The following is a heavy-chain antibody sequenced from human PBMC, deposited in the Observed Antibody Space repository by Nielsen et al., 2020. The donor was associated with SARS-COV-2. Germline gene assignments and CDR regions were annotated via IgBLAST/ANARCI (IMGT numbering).Heavy chain of an antibody. D-gene: IGHD5-24*01. J-gene: IGHJ5*02. CDR3: AREDVGRDGTSWLDH. CDR2: MSPNSGNI. V-gene: IGHV1-8*01. Sequence: ASVKVSCKASGYTFTRYGINWVRQAPGQGLEWMGWMSPNSGNIGYAQKFQGRLTVTRNTSISTVYMELSSLRSDDTAVYFCAREDVGRDGTSWLDHWGQGALVTVSS. CDR1: GYTFTRYG.